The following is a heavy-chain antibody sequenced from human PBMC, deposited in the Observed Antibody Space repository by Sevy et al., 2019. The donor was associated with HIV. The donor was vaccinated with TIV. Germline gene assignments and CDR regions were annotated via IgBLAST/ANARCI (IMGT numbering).Heavy chain of an antibody. CDR3: AKDAYYDTTHFDY. D-gene: IGHD3-22*01. CDR1: GITISNYA. V-gene: IGHV3-23*01. Sequence: GGSLRLSCAASGITISNYAMSWVRQAPGKGLEWVSGISGSGGSTYYADSVKGRFTISSDNSKNTLYLQMNSLRAEDTAVYYCAKDAYYDTTHFDYWGQGTLVTVSS. CDR2: ISGSGGST. J-gene: IGHJ4*02.